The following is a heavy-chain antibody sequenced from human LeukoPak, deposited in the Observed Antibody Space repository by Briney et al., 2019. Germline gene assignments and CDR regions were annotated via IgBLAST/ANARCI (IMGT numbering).Heavy chain of an antibody. Sequence: ASVKVSCKVSGYPFSVYYLHWLRRAPRQGFEWMGWINPNNGDTRYAERFQGRVTMTRDTSLTTVYMDLSSLISDDTAVYYCARGPRHGGFDYWGQGSLVTVSS. J-gene: IGHJ4*02. CDR2: INPNNGDT. V-gene: IGHV1-2*02. CDR1: GYPFSVYY. CDR3: ARGPRHGGFDY. D-gene: IGHD4-23*01.